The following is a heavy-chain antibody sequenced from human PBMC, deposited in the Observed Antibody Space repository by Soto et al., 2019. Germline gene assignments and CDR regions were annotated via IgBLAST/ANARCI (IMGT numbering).Heavy chain of an antibody. V-gene: IGHV4-38-2*01. CDR1: GDSISGDYY. J-gene: IGHJ5*02. Sequence: SETLSLTCAISGDSISGDYYWGWIRQPPGKGLEWIGVVFHTGSTHYSPSLKSRVSISLDTSKRLFSLRLTSVTAADAAVYYCARQLQYAYDSWGPGILVTVSS. CDR2: VFHTGST. D-gene: IGHD3-16*01. CDR3: ARQLQYAYDS.